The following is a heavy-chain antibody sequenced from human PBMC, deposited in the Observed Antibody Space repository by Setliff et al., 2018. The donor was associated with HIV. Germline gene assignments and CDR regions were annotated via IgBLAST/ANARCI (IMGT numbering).Heavy chain of an antibody. D-gene: IGHD1-26*01. Sequence: GESLKISCAACGFMFRSYAMSWVRKAPGKGLEWVALFSGNGVTIYYADSVKGRFTIFRDNSKNTLYLQTSNLTGEDTALYYCVKDHGTVGGTTRSYDLWGQGTMVTVSS. CDR2: FSGNGVTI. J-gene: IGHJ4*03. CDR1: GFMFRSYA. CDR3: VKDHGTVGGTTRSYDL. V-gene: IGHV3-23*01.